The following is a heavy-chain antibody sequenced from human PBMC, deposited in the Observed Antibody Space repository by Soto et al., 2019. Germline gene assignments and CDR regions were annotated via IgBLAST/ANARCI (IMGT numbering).Heavy chain of an antibody. CDR2: ISGSGTST. V-gene: IGHV3-23*01. Sequence: GGSLSLSCAASGFPFSNYAMSWVRQAPGKGLEWVSSISGSGTSTYYADSVKGRFTISRDNSKNTLYLQMNSLRADDTALYYCAKVRTPEPYYYYYGMDVWGQGTTVTVSS. CDR3: AKVRTPEPYYYYYGMDV. J-gene: IGHJ6*02. D-gene: IGHD1-26*01. CDR1: GFPFSNYA.